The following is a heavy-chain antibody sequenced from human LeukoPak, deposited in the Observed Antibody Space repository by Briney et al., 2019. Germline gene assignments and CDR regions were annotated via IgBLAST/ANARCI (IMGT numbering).Heavy chain of an antibody. V-gene: IGHV3-30*18. D-gene: IGHD5-12*01. CDR2: ISYDGNNK. J-gene: IGHJ4*02. CDR1: KFTFSSYG. Sequence: GGSLRLPCATSKFTFSSYGMHWVRQAPGKGLEWVAAISYDGNNKYYTDSVKGRFTISRDNSRNTLYLQMNSLRVKDTAVYYCAKDRGREWLLSNFDYLGQGILVTVSS. CDR3: AKDRGREWLLSNFDY.